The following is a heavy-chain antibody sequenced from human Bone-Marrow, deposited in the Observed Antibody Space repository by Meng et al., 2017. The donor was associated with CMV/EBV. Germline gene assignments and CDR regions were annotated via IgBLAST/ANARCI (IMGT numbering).Heavy chain of an antibody. CDR1: GYTFTSYG. CDR2: ISAYNGNT. CDR3: ARGETKYYDFWSGYYTGVAPDY. Sequence: ASVKVSCKASGYTFTSYGISWVRQAPGQGLEWMGWISAYNGNTNYAQKLQGRVTMTTDTSTSTAYMELRSLRPDDTAVYYCARGETKYYDFWSGYYTGVAPDYWGQGTLVTVSS. J-gene: IGHJ4*02. V-gene: IGHV1-18*01. D-gene: IGHD3-3*01.